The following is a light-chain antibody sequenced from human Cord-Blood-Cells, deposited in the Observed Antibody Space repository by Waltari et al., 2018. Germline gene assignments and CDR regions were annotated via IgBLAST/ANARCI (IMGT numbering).Light chain of an antibody. CDR3: CSYAGSYTYV. J-gene: IGLJ1*01. V-gene: IGLV2-11*01. CDR1: SRDGGGYNY. CDR2: DVS. Sequence: SALTHPRSVPGSPGPSLTIPCTGTSRDGGGYNYVSWYQQHPGKAPRLMIYDVSKRPSGVPDRFSGSKSGNTASLTISGLQAEDEADYYCCSYAGSYTYVFGTGTKVTVL.